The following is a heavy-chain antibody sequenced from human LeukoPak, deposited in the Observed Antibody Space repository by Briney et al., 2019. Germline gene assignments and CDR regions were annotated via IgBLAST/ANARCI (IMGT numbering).Heavy chain of an antibody. CDR3: ARGGRSYYDSSGYPY. D-gene: IGHD3-22*01. CDR2: INPNSGGT. V-gene: IGHV1-2*02. CDR1: GYTFTGYY. Sequence: ASVKVSCKASGYTFTGYYMHWVRQAPGQGLEWMGWINPNSGGTNYAQKFQGRVTMTRDTSISTAYMELSRLRSDDTAVYYCARGGRSYYDSSGYPYWGQGTLVTVSS. J-gene: IGHJ4*02.